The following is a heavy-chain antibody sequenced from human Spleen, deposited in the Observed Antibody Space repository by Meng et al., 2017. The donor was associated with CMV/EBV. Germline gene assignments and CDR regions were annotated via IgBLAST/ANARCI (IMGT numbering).Heavy chain of an antibody. V-gene: IGHV1-2*02. D-gene: IGHD2-15*01. CDR3: AKSDCPPGGTCYLYYGLDV. CDR2: INPKSGGT. J-gene: IGHJ6*02. CDR1: GYTFSGYY. Sequence: ASVKVSCKASGYTFSGYYMHLVRQAPGQGLEWMGWINPKSGGTNYAQKFQGRVTMTRDTSISTAYMELSRLRSDDTAVYYCAKSDCPPGGTCYLYYGLDVWGQGTAVTVSS.